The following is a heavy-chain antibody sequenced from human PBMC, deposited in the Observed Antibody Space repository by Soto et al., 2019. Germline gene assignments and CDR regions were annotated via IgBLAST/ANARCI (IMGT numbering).Heavy chain of an antibody. V-gene: IGHV3-11*01. Sequence: QVQLVESGGGLVKPAGALRLSCTASGFTFTAHYMTWIRQAPGKGLAWVSYINSGGSNIYYAHSVRGRFTVPRDNAKNSVYLQMSSLRAEDTAIYYCARHMRGANWGQGTLVIVSS. CDR2: INSGGSNI. J-gene: IGHJ4*02. CDR1: GFTFTAHY. D-gene: IGHD3-10*01. CDR3: ARHMRGAN.